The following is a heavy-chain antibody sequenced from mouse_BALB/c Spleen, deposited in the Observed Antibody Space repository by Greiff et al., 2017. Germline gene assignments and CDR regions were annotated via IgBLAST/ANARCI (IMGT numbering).Heavy chain of an antibody. CDR1: GFTFSSFR. V-gene: IGHV5-17*02. CDR2: ISSGSSTI. Sequence: EVMLVESGGGLVQPGGSRKLSCAASGFTFSSFRMHWVRQAPEKGLEWVAYISSGSSTIYYADTVKGRFTISRDNPKNTLFLQMTSLRSEDTAMYYCARSGGNYWYFDVWGAGTTVTVSS. J-gene: IGHJ1*01. D-gene: IGHD2-1*01. CDR3: ARSGGNYWYFDV.